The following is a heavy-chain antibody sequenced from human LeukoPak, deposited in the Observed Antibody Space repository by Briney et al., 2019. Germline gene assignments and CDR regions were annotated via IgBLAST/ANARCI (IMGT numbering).Heavy chain of an antibody. Sequence: SQILSLTCTVSGGSISSGGYYWSWIRQHPGKGLEWIGYIYYSGSTYYNPSLKSRVTISVDTSKNQFSLKLSSVTAADTAVYYCAREGDCSGGSCYDAARAFDIWGQGTMVTVSS. V-gene: IGHV4-31*03. J-gene: IGHJ3*02. CDR2: IYYSGST. D-gene: IGHD2-15*01. CDR3: AREGDCSGGSCYDAARAFDI. CDR1: GGSISSGGYY.